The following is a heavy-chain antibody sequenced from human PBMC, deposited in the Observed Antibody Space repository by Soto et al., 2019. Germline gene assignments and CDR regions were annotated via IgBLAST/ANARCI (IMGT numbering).Heavy chain of an antibody. D-gene: IGHD3-9*01. CDR3: AKHKMTGIGFAY. V-gene: IGHV4-4*02. CDR1: SGSITDGHW. Sequence: QVQLQQSGPGLVKPSGTLSLSCTVSSGSITDGHWWSWVRLPPGKGLEWIGESHHGGSTNYNPSHKSRVTLSVDRSKNQFSLEVTFVTAADTAVYYCAKHKMTGIGFAYWGQGTLVTVSS. J-gene: IGHJ4*02. CDR2: SHHGGST.